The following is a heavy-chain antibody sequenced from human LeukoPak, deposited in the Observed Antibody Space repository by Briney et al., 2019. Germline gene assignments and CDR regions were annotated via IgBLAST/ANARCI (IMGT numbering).Heavy chain of an antibody. V-gene: IGHV3-7*01. CDR3: ARVYGTYAFDF. D-gene: IGHD4-17*01. CDR1: GFTFSSYW. Sequence: GGSLRLSCAASGFTFSSYWMSWVRQAPGKGLEWVANIKQGGSEKYYVDSVKGRFTISRDNAKNSLYLQMNSLRAEDTAAYYCARVYGTYAFDFWGQGTLVTVSS. J-gene: IGHJ4*02. CDR2: IKQGGSEK.